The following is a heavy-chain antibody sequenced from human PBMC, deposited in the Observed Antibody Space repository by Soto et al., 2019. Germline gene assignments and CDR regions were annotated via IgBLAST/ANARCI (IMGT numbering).Heavy chain of an antibody. CDR2: IIPIFGTA. D-gene: IGHD2-15*01. CDR1: GGTFSSYA. Sequence: GASVKVSCKASGGTFSSYAISWVRQAPGQGLEWMGGIIPIFGTANHAQKFQGRVTITADESTSTAYMELSSLRSEDTAVYYCARGIHGYCSGGSCYILYYYYGMDVWGQGTTVTVSS. J-gene: IGHJ6*02. CDR3: ARGIHGYCSGGSCYILYYYYGMDV. V-gene: IGHV1-69*13.